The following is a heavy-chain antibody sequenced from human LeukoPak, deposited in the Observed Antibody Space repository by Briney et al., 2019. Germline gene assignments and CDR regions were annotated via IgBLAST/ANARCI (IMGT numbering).Heavy chain of an antibody. CDR2: ISYDGSNK. CDR1: GFTFSSYG. D-gene: IGHD6-13*01. CDR3: ARANSRKTEFWFDP. V-gene: IGHV3-30*03. Sequence: PGGSLRLSCAASGFTFSSYGMHWVRQAPGKGLEWVAVISYDGSNKYYADSVKGRFTISRDNSKNTLYLQMNSLRAGDTAVYYCARANSRKTEFWFDPWGQGTLVTVSS. J-gene: IGHJ5*02.